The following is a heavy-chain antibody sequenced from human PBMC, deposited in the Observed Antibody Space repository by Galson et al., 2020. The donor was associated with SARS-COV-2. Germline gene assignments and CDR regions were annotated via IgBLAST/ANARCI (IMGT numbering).Heavy chain of an antibody. CDR2: ISGSGGST. V-gene: IGHV3-23*01. CDR3: AKVKAWELQGDNWFDP. J-gene: IGHJ5*02. Sequence: GETLKISCAASGFTFSSYAMSWVRQAPGKGLEWVSAISGSGGSTYYADSVKGRFTISRDNSKNTLYLQMNSLRAEDTAVYYCAKVKAWELQGDNWFDPWGQGTLVTVAS. CDR1: GFTFSSYA. D-gene: IGHD1-26*01.